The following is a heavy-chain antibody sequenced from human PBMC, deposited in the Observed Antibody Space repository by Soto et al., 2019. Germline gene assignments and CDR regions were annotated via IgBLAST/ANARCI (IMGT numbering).Heavy chain of an antibody. J-gene: IGHJ3*02. CDR2: IFHSGRI. Sequence: SETLSLTCAVSGASISSSNWWNWVRQSPEKGLEWIGEIFHSGRINYNPSLKSRVTISADKAKNQVSLQLSSVTAVDTAVYYCTRALQYCSRASCYFDIWGQGTMVT. V-gene: IGHV4-4*02. CDR3: TRALQYCSRASCYFDI. CDR1: GASISSSNW. D-gene: IGHD2-2*01.